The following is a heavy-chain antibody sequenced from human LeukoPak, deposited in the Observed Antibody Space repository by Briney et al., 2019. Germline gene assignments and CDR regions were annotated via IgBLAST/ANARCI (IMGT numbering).Heavy chain of an antibody. CDR3: ARDLGFSHTGYSSSWYVGYYMDV. Sequence: GGSLRLSSAASGFTFSDYYMSWIRQAPGKGLEWVSYISSSGSTIYYADSVKGRFTISRDNAKNSLYLQMNSLRAEDTAVYYCARDLGFSHTGYSSSWYVGYYMDVWGKGTTVTVSS. V-gene: IGHV3-11*01. J-gene: IGHJ6*03. CDR1: GFTFSDYY. D-gene: IGHD6-13*01. CDR2: ISSSGSTI.